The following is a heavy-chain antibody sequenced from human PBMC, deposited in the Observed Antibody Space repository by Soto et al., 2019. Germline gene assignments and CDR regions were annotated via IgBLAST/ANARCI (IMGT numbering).Heavy chain of an antibody. D-gene: IGHD3-22*01. CDR1: GGTFSSYA. CDR3: AMGDNYDSSGYSHAFDI. V-gene: IGHV1-69*01. J-gene: IGHJ3*02. CDR2: IIPIYGTA. Sequence: QVQLVQSGAEVKKPGSSVKVSCKASGGTFSSYAISWVRQAPGQGLEWMGGIIPIYGTANYAQKFQGRVKITADESTSTDYMELSSLGAEDKGGYYCAMGDNYDSSGYSHAFDIGGQGTMVTVSS.